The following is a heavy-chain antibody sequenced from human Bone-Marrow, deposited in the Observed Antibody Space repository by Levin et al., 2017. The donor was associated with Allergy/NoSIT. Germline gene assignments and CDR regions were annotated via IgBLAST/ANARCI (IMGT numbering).Heavy chain of an antibody. CDR1: GFTFSDYV. CDR3: ARGVSSYCGDDCDDAFDV. D-gene: IGHD2-21*02. CDR2: ISYDVRNE. Sequence: GGSLRLSCAASGFTFSDYVIHWVRQAPGKWLEWVAVISYDVRNEYYADSVRGRFTISRDNSQNTLYLQMNSVRTDDTAVYYCARGVSSYCGDDCDDAFDVWGQGTMVTVSS. J-gene: IGHJ3*01. V-gene: IGHV3-30*04.